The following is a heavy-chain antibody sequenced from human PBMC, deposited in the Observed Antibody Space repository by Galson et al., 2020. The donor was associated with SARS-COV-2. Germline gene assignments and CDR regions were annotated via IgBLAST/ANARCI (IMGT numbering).Heavy chain of an antibody. J-gene: IGHJ3*02. CDR1: GFTFSGHY. CDR3: VRDWSASLDI. D-gene: IGHD3-3*01. V-gene: IGHV3-72*01. CDR2: TKAKAESDTT. Sequence: QLGESLKISCAVSGFTFSGHYMDWVRQAPGKGPEWISRTKAKAESDTTQYAASVKGRFTVSRDDSINSLWLQMSSLRPEDTAVYYCVRDWSASLDIWGQGTMVTVSS.